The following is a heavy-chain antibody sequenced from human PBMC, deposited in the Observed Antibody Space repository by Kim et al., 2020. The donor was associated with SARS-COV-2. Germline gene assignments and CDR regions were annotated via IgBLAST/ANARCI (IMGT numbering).Heavy chain of an antibody. CDR1: GGSISAPYNY. Sequence: SETLSLTCGVSGGSISAPYNYWAWIRQPPGKGLEWLGCMYYAGTTHYNPSLKSRLTMSVDTSKNQFSLTLTSLTVADTAVYYCARQHSAEWYKEWYFDLLGRGTLVTVSS. V-gene: IGHV4-39*01. D-gene: IGHD1-1*01. CDR3: ARQHSAEWYKEWYFDL. CDR2: MYYAGTT. J-gene: IGHJ2*01.